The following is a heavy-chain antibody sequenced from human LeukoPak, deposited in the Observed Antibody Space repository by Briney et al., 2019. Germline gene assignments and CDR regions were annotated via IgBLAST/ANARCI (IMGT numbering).Heavy chain of an antibody. J-gene: IGHJ3*01. CDR1: GFTFSSYG. Sequence: PGGSLRLSCAASGFTFSSYGMHWVRQAPGKGLEWVSSISSSSSYIYYADSVKGRFTISRDNAKNSLYLQMNSLRAEDTAVYYCARDYYDSSGYPTYWGQGTMVTVSS. CDR2: ISSSSSYI. CDR3: ARDYYDSSGYPTY. V-gene: IGHV3-21*01. D-gene: IGHD3-22*01.